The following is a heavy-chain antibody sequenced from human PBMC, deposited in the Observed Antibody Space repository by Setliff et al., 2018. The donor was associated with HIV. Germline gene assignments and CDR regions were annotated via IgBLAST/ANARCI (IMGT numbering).Heavy chain of an antibody. Sequence: LSLTCSVSGGSINRGTYYWTWIRQSAGKGLEWIGHIYITGDTDYNPSLKSRVTISVDTSKNQFSLKLNSVTTADTAVYYCARSRTSSGYYGVTGYGMDVWGQGTTVTVS. CDR3: ARSRTSSGYYGVTGYGMDV. V-gene: IGHV4-61*09. CDR2: IYITGDT. D-gene: IGHD3-22*01. J-gene: IGHJ6*02. CDR1: GGSINRGTYY.